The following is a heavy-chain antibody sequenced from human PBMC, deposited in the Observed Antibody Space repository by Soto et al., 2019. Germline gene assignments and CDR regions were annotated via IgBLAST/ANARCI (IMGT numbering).Heavy chain of an antibody. D-gene: IGHD1-26*01. J-gene: IGHJ5*01. CDR2: VWNDGINK. CDR1: GFIFSAYG. Sequence: QGQLVESGGGMVQPGGSLRLSCAASGFIFSAYGIHWVRQAPGKGLEWVAIVWNDGINKYYADSVKGRFTISRDNFKNTVDLQMNSLRVEDTAVYYCARLAYSNFLGGLDSWGQGTLVTASS. V-gene: IGHV3-33*01. CDR3: ARLAYSNFLGGLDS.